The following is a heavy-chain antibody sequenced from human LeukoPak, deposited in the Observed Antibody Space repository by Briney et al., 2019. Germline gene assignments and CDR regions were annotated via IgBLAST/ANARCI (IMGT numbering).Heavy chain of an antibody. CDR3: ANDYRSGSFHDF. J-gene: IGHJ4*02. Sequence: AGGSLRVSCAASGFAFSSYAMSWVRQPPGKGLEWVSVISRRDDYTYYADSVKGRFTISRDNSKNTLYLQMNTLRAEDTAVYYCANDYRSGSFHDFWGQGTLVTVSS. CDR1: GFAFSSYA. V-gene: IGHV3-23*01. D-gene: IGHD3-10*01. CDR2: ISRRDDYT.